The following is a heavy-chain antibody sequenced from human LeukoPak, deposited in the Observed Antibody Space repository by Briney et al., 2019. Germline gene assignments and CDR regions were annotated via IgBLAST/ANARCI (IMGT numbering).Heavy chain of an antibody. V-gene: IGHV3-7*03. Sequence: GGSLRLSCSVSGFTFSTFAMHWVRQTPGKGLEWVANIKQDGSENDFVDFLKGRFIISRDNAKNSVFLQMNSLRAEDTAVYYCARIGYSSSSFDYWGQGTLVTVSS. CDR3: ARIGYSSSSFDY. J-gene: IGHJ4*02. CDR2: IKQDGSEN. CDR1: GFTFSTFA. D-gene: IGHD6-6*01.